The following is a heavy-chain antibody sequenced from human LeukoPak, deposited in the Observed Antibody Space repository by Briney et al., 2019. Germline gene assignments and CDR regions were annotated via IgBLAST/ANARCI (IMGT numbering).Heavy chain of an antibody. Sequence: GGSLRLSCADSGFTFSGYAMSWVRQAPGKGLEWVSAISAGGGTTYYADSVKGRFTISRDKSKNTLYLQMNSLRAEDTAVYYCAKGYYYGSGSFRWFDPWGKGTLVTVSS. J-gene: IGHJ5*02. D-gene: IGHD3-10*01. V-gene: IGHV3-23*01. CDR2: ISAGGGTT. CDR3: AKGYYYGSGSFRWFDP. CDR1: GFTFSGYA.